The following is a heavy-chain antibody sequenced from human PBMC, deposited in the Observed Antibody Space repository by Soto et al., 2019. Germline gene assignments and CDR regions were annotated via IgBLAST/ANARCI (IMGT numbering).Heavy chain of an antibody. D-gene: IGHD6-6*01. CDR3: ERAYSSSSGWFDP. Sequence: SQTLSLTCAISWVSFSSNIAACNCIRQSPSRGLEWLGRTYYRSKWYNDYAVSVKSRITINPDTSKNQFSLQLNSVTPEDTAVYYCERAYSSSSGWFDPWGQGTLVTVSS. CDR2: TYYRSKWYN. CDR1: WVSFSSNIAA. V-gene: IGHV6-1*01. J-gene: IGHJ5*02.